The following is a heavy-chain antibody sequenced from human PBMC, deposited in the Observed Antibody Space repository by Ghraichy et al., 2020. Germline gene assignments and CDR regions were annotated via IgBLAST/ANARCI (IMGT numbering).Heavy chain of an antibody. V-gene: IGHV3-73*01. CDR1: GFTFSGSA. D-gene: IGHD6-19*01. Sequence: GSLRLSCAASGFTFSGSAMHWVRQASGKGLEWVGRIRSKANSYATAYAASVKGRFTISRDDSKNTAYLQMNSLKTEDTAVYYCTSPSIAVAGTRRSDYWGQGTLVTVSS. CDR3: TSPSIAVAGTRRSDY. J-gene: IGHJ4*02. CDR2: IRSKANSYAT.